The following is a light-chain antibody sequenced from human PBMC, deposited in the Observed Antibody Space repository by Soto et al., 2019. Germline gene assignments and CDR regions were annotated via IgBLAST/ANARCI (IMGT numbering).Light chain of an antibody. CDR1: SSNIESNT. CDR2: SNY. Sequence: QSVRTQPPSASGTPGQRATISCSGSSSNIESNTVTWYQQLPGTAPKLVIYSNYDRPSGVPDRFSGSTSGTSASLVIRGLQSEDEADYYCAAWDDSLNGYVFGGGTKVTV. J-gene: IGLJ1*01. V-gene: IGLV1-44*01. CDR3: AAWDDSLNGYV.